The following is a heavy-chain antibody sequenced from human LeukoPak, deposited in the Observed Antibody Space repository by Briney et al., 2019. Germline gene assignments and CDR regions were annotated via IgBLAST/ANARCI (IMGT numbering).Heavy chain of an antibody. Sequence: GASVKVSCKSSGGNFNNDDFRWVRQAPGQGLEWIGGLIPIFGTPNYSQKFQGRVTITADKSTSTAYMELINLRSDDTAVYFCARGVVTSVSDYFDYWGQGTLVTVSS. CDR1: GGNFNNDD. CDR3: ARGVVTSVSDYFDY. CDR2: LIPIFGTP. J-gene: IGHJ4*02. V-gene: IGHV1-69*06. D-gene: IGHD2-21*02.